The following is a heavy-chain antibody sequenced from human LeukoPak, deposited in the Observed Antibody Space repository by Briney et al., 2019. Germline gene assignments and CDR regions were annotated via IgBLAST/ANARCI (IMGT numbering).Heavy chain of an antibody. J-gene: IGHJ1*01. CDR3: ARGQWVPGSALQH. Sequence: SETLSLTCAVYGGSFSGYYWSWIRQPPGKGLEWIGYIYYSGSTNYNPSLKSRVTISVDTSKNQFSLKLSSVTAADTAVYYCARGQWVPGSALQHWGQGTLVTVSS. CDR1: GGSFSGYY. V-gene: IGHV4-59*01. CDR2: IYYSGST. D-gene: IGHD6-6*01.